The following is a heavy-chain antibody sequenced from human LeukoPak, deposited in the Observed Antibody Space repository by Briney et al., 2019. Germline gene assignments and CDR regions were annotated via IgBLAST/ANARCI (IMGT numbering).Heavy chain of an antibody. D-gene: IGHD2-2*01. J-gene: IGHJ6*03. V-gene: IGHV4-34*01. CDR1: GGSFSGYY. Sequence: NPSETLSLTCAVYGGSFSGYYWSWIRQPPGKGLEWIGEINHSGSTNYNPSLKSRVTISVDTSKNQFSLKLSSVTAADTAVYYCARGYCSSTSCYASQYYYYYYYMDVWGKGTTVTVSS. CDR3: ARGYCSSTSCYASQYYYYYYYMDV. CDR2: INHSGST.